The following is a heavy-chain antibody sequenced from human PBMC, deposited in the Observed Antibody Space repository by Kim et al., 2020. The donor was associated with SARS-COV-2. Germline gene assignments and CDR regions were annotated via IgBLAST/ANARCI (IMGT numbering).Heavy chain of an antibody. CDR2: SCNT. J-gene: IGHJ5*02. Sequence: SCNTHYAQKFQGRVNMARNTSISTAYMELSSLRSEDTAVYYCARGGDWFDPWGQGTLVTVSS. CDR3: ARGGDWFDP. D-gene: IGHD3-10*01. V-gene: IGHV1-8*01.